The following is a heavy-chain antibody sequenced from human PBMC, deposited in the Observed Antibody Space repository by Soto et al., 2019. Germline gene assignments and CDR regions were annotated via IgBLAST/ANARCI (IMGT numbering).Heavy chain of an antibody. D-gene: IGHD2-2*01. CDR3: AKGVPSPTKHVFDL. CDR2: ISYDGSDK. J-gene: IGHJ3*01. V-gene: IGHV3-30*18. CDR1: GFSFSSYD. Sequence: QVHLVESGGGVVQPGRSLRLSCAASGFSFSSYDMHWVRQAPGKGLEWVAMISYDGSDKYFSDSVKGRLTISRDNSKNTASLEMNSLRTKDTAAYYCAKGVPSPTKHVFDLWGQGTMVTVSS.